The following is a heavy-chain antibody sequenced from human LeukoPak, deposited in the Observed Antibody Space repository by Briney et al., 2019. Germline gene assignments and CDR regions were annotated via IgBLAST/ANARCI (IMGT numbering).Heavy chain of an antibody. CDR2: ITGSGIT. J-gene: IGHJ4*02. CDR3: ASRADNVVATTLDS. CDR1: GGSLSGYY. D-gene: IGHD2-15*01. V-gene: IGHV4-34*01. Sequence: PPETLSLTCADSGGSLSGYYCSWIRQPPGKGLEWIGQITGSGITNYNPSLKRRRIISVDTSKNHISLKVTSVTVADTAMYYYASRADNVVATTLDSWDQGILVTVSS.